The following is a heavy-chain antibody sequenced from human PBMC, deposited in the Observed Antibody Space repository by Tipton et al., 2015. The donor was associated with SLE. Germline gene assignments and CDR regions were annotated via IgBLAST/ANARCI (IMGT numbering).Heavy chain of an antibody. CDR2: VYHSGKT. CDR3: TRMERDGDCGLGV. CDR1: GGSISSHY. V-gene: IGHV4-59*11. J-gene: IGHJ6*02. Sequence: GLVKPSETLSLICAVSGGSISSHYWTWIRQTPGKGLEWIGFVYHSGKTEYNPSLKSRVSISVDTSKNLFSLRLRSVTAADTAVYYCTRMERDGDCGLGVWGLGTTV. D-gene: IGHD4-17*01.